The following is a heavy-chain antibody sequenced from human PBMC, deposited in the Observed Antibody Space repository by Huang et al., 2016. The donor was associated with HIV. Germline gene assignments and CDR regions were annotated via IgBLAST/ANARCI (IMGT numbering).Heavy chain of an antibody. J-gene: IGHJ3*02. V-gene: IGHV3-30-3*01. CDR1: GFPFNNHA. CDR3: ARAKDTWDAYDI. Sequence: QVQLVESGGGVVQPGRSLRLSCAASGFPFNNHAMHWVRQAPGKGQDWVAVISNDGSNTYYADSVKGRFTSSRDSSKGTLFLHMTSLRTEDTAVYYCARAKDTWDAYDIWGQGTMVMVSS. CDR2: ISNDGSNT. D-gene: IGHD5-18*01.